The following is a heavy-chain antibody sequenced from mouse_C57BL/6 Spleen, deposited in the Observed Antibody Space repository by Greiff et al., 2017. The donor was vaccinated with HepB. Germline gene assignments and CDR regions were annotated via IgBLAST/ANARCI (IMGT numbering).Heavy chain of an antibody. CDR2: IDPSDSYT. CDR1: GYTFTSYW. CDR3: ARNYDFYYAMDY. D-gene: IGHD2-4*01. Sequence: VQLQQSGAELVRPGTSVKLSCKASGYTFTSYWMHWVKQRPGQGLEWIGVIDPSDSYTNYNQKFKGKATLTVDTSSSTAYMQLSSLTSEDSAVYYCARNYDFYYAMDYWGQGTSVTVSS. V-gene: IGHV1-59*01. J-gene: IGHJ4*01.